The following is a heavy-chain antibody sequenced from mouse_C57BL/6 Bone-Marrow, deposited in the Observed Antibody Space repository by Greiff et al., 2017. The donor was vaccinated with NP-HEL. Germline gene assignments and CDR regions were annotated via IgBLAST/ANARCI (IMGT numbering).Heavy chain of an antibody. V-gene: IGHV5-17*01. D-gene: IGHD2-3*01. Sequence: EVKLVESGGGLVKPGGSLKLSCAASGFTFSDYGMHWVRQAPEKGLEWVAYISSGSSTIYYADTVKGRFTISRDNAKNTLFLQMTSLRSEDTAMYYCARNGYYVPAYWGQGTLVTVSA. CDR2: ISSGSSTI. J-gene: IGHJ3*01. CDR3: ARNGYYVPAY. CDR1: GFTFSDYG.